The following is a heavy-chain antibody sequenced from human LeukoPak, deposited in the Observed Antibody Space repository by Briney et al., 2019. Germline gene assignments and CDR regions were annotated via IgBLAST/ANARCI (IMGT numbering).Heavy chain of an antibody. CDR1: GFTFSSYA. V-gene: IGHV3-23*01. CDR3: AKDSLYCADGCYSFLDW. CDR2: IRGSGSHT. Sequence: GGSLRLSCAASGFTFSSYAMGWVRQAPGKGLEWVSSIRGSGSHTYYADSVKGRFTISRDNSKSTLYLQLNSLRAEDTAVYYCAKDSLYCADGCYSFLDWWGQGTLVTVSS. J-gene: IGHJ4*02. D-gene: IGHD2-21*02.